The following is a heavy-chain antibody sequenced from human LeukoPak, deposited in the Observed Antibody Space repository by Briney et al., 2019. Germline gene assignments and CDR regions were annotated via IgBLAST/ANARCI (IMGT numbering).Heavy chain of an antibody. CDR2: IYNDGSST. D-gene: IGHD7-27*01. Sequence: GGSLRLSCAASGFTFSNYWMHWVRQAPGKGLVWVSRIYNDGSSTSHAASVKGRFTISRDNAKNSLYLQMNSLRVEDTAVYYCVRVGTSFDIWGQGTMVTVSS. J-gene: IGHJ3*02. V-gene: IGHV3-74*01. CDR3: VRVGTSFDI. CDR1: GFTFSNYW.